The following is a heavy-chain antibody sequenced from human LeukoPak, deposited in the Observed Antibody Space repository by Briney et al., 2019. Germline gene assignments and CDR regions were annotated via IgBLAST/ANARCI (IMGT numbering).Heavy chain of an antibody. CDR1: GYSFTSYW. J-gene: IGHJ4*02. V-gene: IGHV5-51*01. Sequence: GESLKISCKVSGYSFTSYWIGWVRQMPGKGLEWMGIIYPGDSDTRYSPSFQGQVTISADKSISTAYLQWSSLKASDTAMYYCARREWELRNSIYYFDYWGQGTLVTVSS. CDR3: ARREWELRNSIYYFDY. CDR2: IYPGDSDT. D-gene: IGHD1-26*01.